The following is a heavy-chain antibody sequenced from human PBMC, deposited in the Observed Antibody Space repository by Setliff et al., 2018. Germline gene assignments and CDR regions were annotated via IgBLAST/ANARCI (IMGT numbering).Heavy chain of an antibody. D-gene: IGHD6-19*01. J-gene: IGHJ5*02. CDR2: TNSDGSTA. CDR1: GFNFRTYW. V-gene: IGHV3-74*01. Sequence: AGGSLRLSCAATGFNFRTYWMHWVRQGPGKGPEWVARTNSDGSTASYADSVKGRFTISRDNARNTVYLQMNRLRGEDTAVYFCARDYDGRYFDPWGQGTLVTVSS. CDR3: ARDYDGRYFDP.